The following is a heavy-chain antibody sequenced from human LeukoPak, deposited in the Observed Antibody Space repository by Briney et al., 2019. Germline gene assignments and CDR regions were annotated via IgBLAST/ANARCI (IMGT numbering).Heavy chain of an antibody. V-gene: IGHV1-8*01. CDR2: MNPNSGNT. CDR1: GYTFTSYD. Sequence: GSVKVSCKASGYTFTSYDINWVRQATGQGLEWMGWMNPNSGNTGYAQKFQGRVTMTRNTSISTAYMELSSLRSEDTAVYYCARDKFVNYNWFDPWGQGTLVTVSS. CDR3: ARDKFVNYNWFDP. D-gene: IGHD2-21*01. J-gene: IGHJ5*02.